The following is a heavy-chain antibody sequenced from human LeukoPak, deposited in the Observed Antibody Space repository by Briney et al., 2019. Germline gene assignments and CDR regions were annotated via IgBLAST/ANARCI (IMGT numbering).Heavy chain of an antibody. CDR3: TRDVYYHSGGDH. D-gene: IGHD3-22*01. CDR1: GXXFSSYW. V-gene: IGHV3-74*01. Sequence: GGSLRLSCAASGXXFSSYWMHWXXXTXGXXXXXXSLINTDGSATAYADSVKGRFTISRDNAKNTLYLQMSSLRAEDTALYXCTRDVYYHSGGDHWGQGTLVTVSS. J-gene: IGHJ4*02. CDR2: INTDGSAT.